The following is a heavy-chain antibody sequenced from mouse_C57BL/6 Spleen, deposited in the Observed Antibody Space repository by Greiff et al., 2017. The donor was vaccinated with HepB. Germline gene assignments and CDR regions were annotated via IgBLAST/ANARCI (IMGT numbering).Heavy chain of an antibody. CDR1: GFTFSSYG. CDR3: ARREITTEGYFDV. D-gene: IGHD1-1*01. CDR2: ISSGGSYT. Sequence: EVKLVESGGDLVKPGGSLKLSCAASGFTFSSYGMSWVRQTPDKRLEWVATISSGGSYTYYPDSVKGRFTISRDNAKNTLYLQMSSLKSEDTAMYYCARREITTEGYFDVWGTGTTVTVSS. J-gene: IGHJ1*03. V-gene: IGHV5-6*02.